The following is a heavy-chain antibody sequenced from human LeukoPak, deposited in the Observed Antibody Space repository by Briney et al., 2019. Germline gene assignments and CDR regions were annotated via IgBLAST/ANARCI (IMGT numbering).Heavy chain of an antibody. CDR3: SIHARYYYDSSGYLNYYYGMDV. Sequence: ASVTVSCKASGYTFTSYGISWVRQAPGQGLEWMGWISAYNGNTNYAQKLQGRVTMTTDTSTSTAYMELRSLRSDDTAVYYCSIHARYYYDSSGYLNYYYGMDVWGQGTTVTVSS. CDR1: GYTFTSYG. D-gene: IGHD3-22*01. J-gene: IGHJ6*02. CDR2: ISAYNGNT. V-gene: IGHV1-18*01.